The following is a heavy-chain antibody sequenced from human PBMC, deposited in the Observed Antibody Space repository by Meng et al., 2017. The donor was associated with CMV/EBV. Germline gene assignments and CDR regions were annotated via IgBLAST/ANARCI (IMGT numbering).Heavy chain of an antibody. D-gene: IGHD3-22*01. J-gene: IGHJ4*02. Sequence: SETLSLTCAVYGGSFSGYYWSWIRQPPGKGLEWIGEINHSGSTNYNPSLKSRVTISVDTSKNQFSLKLSSVTAADTAVYYCARVCYYDSSGYYYEGAYYFDYWGQGTLDTVSS. V-gene: IGHV4-34*01. CDR3: ARVCYYDSSGYYYEGAYYFDY. CDR1: GGSFSGYY. CDR2: INHSGST.